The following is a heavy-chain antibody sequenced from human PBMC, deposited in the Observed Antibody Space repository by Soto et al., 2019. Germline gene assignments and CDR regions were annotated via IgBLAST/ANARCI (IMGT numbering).Heavy chain of an antibody. J-gene: IGHJ6*01. CDR2: MNAKSGDT. CDR1: GYTFSDFD. Sequence: ASVKVSCKASGYTFSDFDINWLRQASGQGPEWMGWMNAKSGDTFFAQRFQGKFNMTWDTSLSTAYMEVGSLTSDDMAMYYCARGNPFNYAGFDVWGQGHTVTGSS. D-gene: IGHD3-16*01. CDR3: ARGNPFNYAGFDV. V-gene: IGHV1-8*01.